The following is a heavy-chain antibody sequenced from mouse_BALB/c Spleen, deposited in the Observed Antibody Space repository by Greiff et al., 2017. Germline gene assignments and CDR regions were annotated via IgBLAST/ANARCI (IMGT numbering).Heavy chain of an antibody. CDR3: ASWDDFDY. CDR1: GYTFTSYW. V-gene: IGHV1-7*01. CDR2: INPSTGYT. Sequence: VQLQQSGAELAKPGASVKMSCKASGYTFTSYWMHWVKQRPGQGLEWIGYINPSTGYTEYNQKFKDKATLTADKSSSTAYMQLSSLTSEDSAVYYCASWDDFDYWGQGTTLTVSS. J-gene: IGHJ2*01. D-gene: IGHD4-1*01.